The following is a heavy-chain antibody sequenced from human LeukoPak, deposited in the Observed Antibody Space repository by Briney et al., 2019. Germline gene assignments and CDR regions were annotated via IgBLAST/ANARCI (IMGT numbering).Heavy chain of an antibody. CDR2: ISSSSSYI. Sequence: SGGSLRLSCAASGFTFSSYSMNWVRQAPGKGLEWVSSISSSSSYIYYADSVKGRFTISRDNAKNSLYLQMNSQRAEATAVYYCARDLAARGDYWGQGTLVTVSS. D-gene: IGHD6-6*01. CDR1: GFTFSSYS. CDR3: ARDLAARGDY. J-gene: IGHJ4*02. V-gene: IGHV3-21*01.